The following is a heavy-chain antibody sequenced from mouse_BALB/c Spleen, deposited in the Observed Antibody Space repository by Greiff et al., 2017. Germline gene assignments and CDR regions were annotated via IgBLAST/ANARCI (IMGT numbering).Heavy chain of an antibody. CDR1: GFTFSDYG. D-gene: IGHD2-2*01. CDR2: ISNLAYSI. J-gene: IGHJ4*01. V-gene: IGHV5-15*02. CDR3: AREVIYYGYDGGEGYAMDY. Sequence: EVKLMESGGGLVQPGGSRKLSCAASGFTFSDYGMAWVRQAPGKGPEWVAFISNLAYSIYYADTVTGRFTISRENAKNTLYLEMSSLRSEDTAMYYCAREVIYYGYDGGEGYAMDYWGQGTSVTVSS.